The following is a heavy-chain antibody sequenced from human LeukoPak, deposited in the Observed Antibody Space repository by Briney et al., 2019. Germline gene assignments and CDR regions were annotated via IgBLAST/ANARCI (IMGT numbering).Heavy chain of an antibody. CDR2: IRREANAGTT. Sequence: PGGSLRLSCTAFGFTFGDYAMSWVRQAPGKGPEWVGFIRREANAGTTEYAASVKGRFTISRDDSKSIAYLQMNSLKTEDTAVYYCTSGLYYDSWSDLFDYWGQGTLVTVSS. CDR3: TSGLYYDSWSDLFDY. D-gene: IGHD3-3*01. CDR1: GFTFGDYA. J-gene: IGHJ4*02. V-gene: IGHV3-49*04.